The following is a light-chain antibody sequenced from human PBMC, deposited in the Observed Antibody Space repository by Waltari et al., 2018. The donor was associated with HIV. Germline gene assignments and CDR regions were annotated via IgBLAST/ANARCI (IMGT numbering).Light chain of an antibody. J-gene: IGLJ2*01. CDR1: SSDVGGYNY. Sequence: QSALTQPASVSGSPGQSITISCTGSSSDVGGYNYVSWYQQHPGKAPKLMIYEVTNRPSGVSYRFAGTKSGNTGSLTSSGLQVEDEADYYCSSYTRTGTVVFGGGTKLTV. V-gene: IGLV2-14*01. CDR2: EVT. CDR3: SSYTRTGTVV.